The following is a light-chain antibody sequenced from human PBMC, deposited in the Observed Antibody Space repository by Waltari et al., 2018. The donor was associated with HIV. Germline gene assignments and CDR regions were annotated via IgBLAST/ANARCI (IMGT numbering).Light chain of an antibody. CDR1: SSTIGAGHD. Sequence: QSVLTQPPSVSGAPGQRVTISCTGSSSTIGAGHDVPWYPQLPGTAPKLLIYGNSNRPSGVPDRFSGSKSGTSASLAITGLQAEDEADYYCQSYDSSLSGSGVFGGGTKLTVL. J-gene: IGLJ2*01. CDR2: GNS. CDR3: QSYDSSLSGSGV. V-gene: IGLV1-40*01.